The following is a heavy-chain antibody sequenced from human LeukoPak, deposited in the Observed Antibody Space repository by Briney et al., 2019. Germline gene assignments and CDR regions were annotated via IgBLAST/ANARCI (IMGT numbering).Heavy chain of an antibody. J-gene: IGHJ4*02. D-gene: IGHD6-6*01. Sequence: GGSLRLSCAASGFSFSSYAMSWVRQAPGKGLEWVSAVSGGGDTTYTADSVKGRFTISRDNSKNTIYLQMNTLITEDTALYYCAGISYSGTWPVGYWGQGTLVTVTA. V-gene: IGHV3-23*01. CDR3: AGISYSGTWPVGY. CDR2: VSGGGDTT. CDR1: GFSFSSYA.